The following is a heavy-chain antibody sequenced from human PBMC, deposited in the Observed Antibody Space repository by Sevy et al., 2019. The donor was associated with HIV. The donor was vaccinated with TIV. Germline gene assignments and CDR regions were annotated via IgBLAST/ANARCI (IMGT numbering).Heavy chain of an antibody. D-gene: IGHD5-12*01. CDR1: GFTFSSYA. V-gene: IGHV3-30-3*01. J-gene: IGHJ4*02. CDR3: ASSPTPVATEFDY. CDR2: ISYDGSNK. Sequence: GGSLRLSCAASGFTFSSYAMHWVRQAPGKGLEWVAVISYDGSNKYYADSVKGRFTISRDNSKNTLYLQMNSLGAEDTAVYYCASSPTPVATEFDYWGQGTLVTVSS.